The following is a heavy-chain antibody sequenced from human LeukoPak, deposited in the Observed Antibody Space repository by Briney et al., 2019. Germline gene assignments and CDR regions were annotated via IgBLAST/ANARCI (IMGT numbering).Heavy chain of an antibody. CDR1: GGSISSSSYY. D-gene: IGHD3-22*01. V-gene: IGHV4-39*01. J-gene: IGHJ5*02. CDR3: ARHVHYYDSSGYYRNWFDP. CDR2: IYYSGST. Sequence: SETLSLTCTVSGGSISSSSYYWGWIRQPPGKGLEWIGSIYYSGSTYYNPSLKSRVTISVDTSKNQFSLKLSSVTAADTAVYYCARHVHYYDSSGYYRNWFDPWGQGTLVTVSS.